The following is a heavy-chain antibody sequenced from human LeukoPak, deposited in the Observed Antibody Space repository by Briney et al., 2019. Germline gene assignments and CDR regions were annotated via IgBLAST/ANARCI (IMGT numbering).Heavy chain of an antibody. CDR3: ARGRGYSTSSPSDY. D-gene: IGHD5-18*01. J-gene: IGHJ4*02. Sequence: SVKVSCKTSGGIFSSYAINWVRQAPGQGLEWMGGIFAIFGAANYAQKFQGRVTITADKSTTTAYMELSSLRSEDTAVYFCARGRGYSTSSPSDYWGQGTLVTVSS. V-gene: IGHV1-69*06. CDR2: IFAIFGAA. CDR1: GGIFSSYA.